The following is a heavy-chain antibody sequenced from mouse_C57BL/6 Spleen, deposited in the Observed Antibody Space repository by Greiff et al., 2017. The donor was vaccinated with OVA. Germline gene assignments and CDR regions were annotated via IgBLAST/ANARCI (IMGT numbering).Heavy chain of an antibody. CDR3: ARLEDYAYAMDY. Sequence: QVQLQQPGAELVKPGASVKLSCKASGYTFTSYWMQWVKQRPGQGLEWIGEIDPSDSYTNYNQKFKGKATLTVDTSSSTAYMQLSSLTSEDSAVYFCARLEDYAYAMDYWGQGTSVTVSS. J-gene: IGHJ4*01. CDR2: IDPSDSYT. D-gene: IGHD2-4*01. CDR1: GYTFTSYW. V-gene: IGHV1-50*01.